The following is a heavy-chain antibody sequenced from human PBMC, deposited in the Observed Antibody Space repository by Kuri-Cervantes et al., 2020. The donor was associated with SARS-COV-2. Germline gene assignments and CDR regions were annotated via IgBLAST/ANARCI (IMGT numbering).Heavy chain of an antibody. D-gene: IGHD3-22*01. Sequence: GSLRLSCTVSDGSISNYYWSWIRQPPGKGLEWIGYIYHSGSTNYNPSLNSRVTISIDTSKNQFALRLSTVTAADTAVYYCARGGTYYYDRSGFDWFDPWGQGTPVTVSS. V-gene: IGHV4-59*01. CDR1: DGSISNYY. CDR2: IYHSGST. J-gene: IGHJ5*02. CDR3: ARGGTYYYDRSGFDWFDP.